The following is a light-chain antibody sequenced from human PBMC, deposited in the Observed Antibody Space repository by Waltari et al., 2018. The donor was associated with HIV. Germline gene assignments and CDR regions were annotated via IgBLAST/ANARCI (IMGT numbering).Light chain of an antibody. CDR1: SSKIGSYP. CDR2: GNN. CDR3: ATWDDSLNSPV. J-gene: IGLJ3*02. Sequence: QSVLPHSPPAPGTHGPSVTTYCSRGSSKIGSYPVSCYQQFPRKAPKRSIYGNNHRPSGVLNRFSGSKSGTSASRAISWLQSEDGSDYYCATWDDSLNSPVFGGGTKLTVL. V-gene: IGLV1-44*01.